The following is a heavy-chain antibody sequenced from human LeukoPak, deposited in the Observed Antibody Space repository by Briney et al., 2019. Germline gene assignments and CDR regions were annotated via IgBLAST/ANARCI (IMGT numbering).Heavy chain of an antibody. Sequence: PSETLSLTCTVSGDSISSTSYYWSWIRQPPGKGLEWIGYIYYSGSTNYNPSLKSRVTISVDTSKNQFSLKLSSVTAADTAVYYCAGALVGAARPLDYWGQGTLVTVSS. CDR2: IYYSGST. CDR3: AGALVGAARPLDY. J-gene: IGHJ4*02. CDR1: GDSISSTSYY. D-gene: IGHD1-26*01. V-gene: IGHV4-61*01.